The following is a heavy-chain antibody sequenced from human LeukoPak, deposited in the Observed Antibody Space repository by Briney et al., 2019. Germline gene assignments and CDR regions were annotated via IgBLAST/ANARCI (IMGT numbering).Heavy chain of an antibody. CDR2: IYYSGST. CDR3: ARVRRQRLYFQH. Sequence: SETLSLTCTVSGGSVSSGSYYWSWIRQPPGKGLEWIGYIYYSGSTNHNPSLKSRVTISVDTSKNQFSLKLSSVTAADTAVYYCARVRRQRLYFQHWGQGTLVTVSS. V-gene: IGHV4-61*01. J-gene: IGHJ1*01. D-gene: IGHD6-25*01. CDR1: GGSVSSGSYY.